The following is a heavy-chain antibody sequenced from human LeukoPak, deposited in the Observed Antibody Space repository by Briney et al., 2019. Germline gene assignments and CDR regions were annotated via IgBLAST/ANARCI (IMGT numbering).Heavy chain of an antibody. CDR2: IYHSGST. Sequence: PSQTLSLTCAVSGGSISSGGYSWSWIRQPPGKGLEWIGYIYHSGSTYYNPSLKSRVTISVDRSKNQFSLKLSSVTAADTAVYYCARLLWFGELLSSWFDPWGQGTLVTVSS. J-gene: IGHJ5*02. D-gene: IGHD3-10*01. CDR3: ARLLWFGELLSSWFDP. V-gene: IGHV4-30-2*01. CDR1: GGSISSGGYS.